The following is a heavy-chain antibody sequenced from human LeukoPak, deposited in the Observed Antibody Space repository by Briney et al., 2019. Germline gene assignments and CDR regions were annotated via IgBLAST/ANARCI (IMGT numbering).Heavy chain of an antibody. J-gene: IGHJ2*01. Sequence: GASVKVSCKVSGYTLTELSMHWVRQAPGKGREGMGGFYAEDGETIYAQKFQGRVTMTEDTYTDTAYMELSRLRSEGTAVYYCATDGFSSGYSGVWYFDLWGRGTLVTVSS. V-gene: IGHV1-24*01. CDR1: GYTLTELS. D-gene: IGHD3-22*01. CDR3: ATDGFSSGYSGVWYFDL. CDR2: FYAEDGET.